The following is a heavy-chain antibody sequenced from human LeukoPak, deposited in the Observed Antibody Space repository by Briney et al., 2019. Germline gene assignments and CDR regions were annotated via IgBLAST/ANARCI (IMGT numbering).Heavy chain of an antibody. CDR1: GYTFTGYY. CDR2: INPNSGGT. J-gene: IGHJ4*02. V-gene: IGHV1-2*02. Sequence: ASVKVSCKASGYTFTGYYMHWVRQAPGQGLEWMGWINPNSGGTNYAQKFQGRVTMTRDTSISTAYMELSRLRSDDTAVYYCARVRVTYYYGSGSQDFDYWGREPWSPSPQ. CDR3: ARVRVTYYYGSGSQDFDY. D-gene: IGHD3-10*01.